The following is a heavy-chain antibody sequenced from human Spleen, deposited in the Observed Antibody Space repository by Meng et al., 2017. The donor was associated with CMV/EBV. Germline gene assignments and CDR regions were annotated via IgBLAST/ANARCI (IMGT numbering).Heavy chain of an antibody. CDR2: IYYSGST. D-gene: IGHD2-2*02. V-gene: IGHV4-31*03. J-gene: IGHJ4*02. Sequence: SETLSLTCTVSGGSISSGDYYWSWIRQHPGKGLEWIGYIYYSGSTYYNPSLKSRVTISVDTSKNQFSLKLSSVTAADTAVYYCARGYCSSTSCYTMRYWGQGTLVTVSS. CDR1: GGSISSGDYY. CDR3: ARGYCSSTSCYTMRY.